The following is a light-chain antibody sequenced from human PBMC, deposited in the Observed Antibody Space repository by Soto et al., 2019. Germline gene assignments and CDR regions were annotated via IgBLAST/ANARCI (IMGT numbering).Light chain of an antibody. J-gene: IGKJ1*01. V-gene: IGKV1-5*01. CDR2: DAS. CDR1: QSISSW. Sequence: GDRVTIACRASQSISSWLAWYQQIPGEAPKLLIYDASSLESGVPSRFSGSGSGTEFTLTISNLQPDDFATYYCQQCNSSPWTFGQGTKVEIK. CDR3: QQCNSSPWT.